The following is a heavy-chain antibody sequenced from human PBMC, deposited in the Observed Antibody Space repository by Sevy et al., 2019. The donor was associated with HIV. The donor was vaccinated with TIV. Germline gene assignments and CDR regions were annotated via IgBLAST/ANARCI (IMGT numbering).Heavy chain of an antibody. D-gene: IGHD5-12*01. Sequence: SETLSLTCTVSGGSISAYYWSWIRQPPGKGLEYLGYIYYTGGTNYNPSLKSRVTISVDTSKNQFSLKLSSVTAADTAVYYCARAPPVRSGDDSLNWFDPWGQGTLVTVSS. CDR2: IYYTGGT. V-gene: IGHV4-59*01. CDR3: ARAPPVRSGDDSLNWFDP. CDR1: GGSISAYY. J-gene: IGHJ5*02.